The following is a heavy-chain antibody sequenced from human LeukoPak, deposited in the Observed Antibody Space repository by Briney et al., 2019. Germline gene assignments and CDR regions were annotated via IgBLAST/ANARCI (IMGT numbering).Heavy chain of an antibody. CDR2: ISYSGGT. CDR1: GDSISIYY. J-gene: IGHJ3*02. V-gene: IGHV4-59*01. Sequence: PSETLSLTCTVSGDSISIYYWSWIRRPPGKGLQWIGYISYSGGTNYNPSLKSRVAISIDTSKNQFSLRLSSLTAADTAVYFCARGERLGPDIWGQGTMVTVSS. D-gene: IGHD3-16*01. CDR3: ARGERLGPDI.